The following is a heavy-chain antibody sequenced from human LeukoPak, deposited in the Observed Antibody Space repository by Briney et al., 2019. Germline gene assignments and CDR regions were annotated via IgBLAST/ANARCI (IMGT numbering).Heavy chain of an antibody. D-gene: IGHD4-17*01. J-gene: IGHJ4*02. V-gene: IGHV3-49*04. Sequence: GGSLRLSCTASGFTFGDYAMSWVRQAPGKGLEWVGFIRSKAYGGTTEYAASVKGRFTISRDDSKSIAYLQMNSLKTEDTAVYYCTPEKTTVTTYFDYWGQGTLVTVSS. CDR1: GFTFGDYA. CDR3: TPEKTTVTTYFDY. CDR2: IRSKAYGGTT.